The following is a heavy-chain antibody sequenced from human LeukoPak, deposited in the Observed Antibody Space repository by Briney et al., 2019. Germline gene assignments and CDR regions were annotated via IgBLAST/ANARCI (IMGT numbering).Heavy chain of an antibody. CDR3: ARDVGSYLREYYFDY. D-gene: IGHD1-26*01. V-gene: IGHV4-61*02. CDR2: IYTSGST. J-gene: IGHJ4*02. Sequence: SETLSLTCNVSGGTLNSDSYFWTWIRQPAGKGLEWIGRIYTSGSTNYNPSLKSRVTMSVDTSKNQFSLKLSSVAAADTAVYYCARDVGSYLREYYFDYWGQGTLVTVSS. CDR1: GGTLNSDSYF.